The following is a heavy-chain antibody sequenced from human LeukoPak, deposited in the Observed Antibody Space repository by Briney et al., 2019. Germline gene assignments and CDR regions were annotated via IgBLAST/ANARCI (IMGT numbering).Heavy chain of an antibody. CDR2: INPNSGGT. J-gene: IGHJ4*02. Sequence: ASVKVSCKSSGYTFTGYYMRWVRQAPGQGLDWMGRINPNSGGTNYAQKFQGRVTMTRDTSISTAYMELSRLRSDDTAVYYCARVRTLYSVIDYWGQGTLVTVSS. V-gene: IGHV1-2*06. D-gene: IGHD5-12*01. CDR3: ARVRTLYSVIDY. CDR1: GYTFTGYY.